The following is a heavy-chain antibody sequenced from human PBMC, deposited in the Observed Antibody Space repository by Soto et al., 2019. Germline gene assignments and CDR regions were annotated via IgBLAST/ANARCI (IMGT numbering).Heavy chain of an antibody. D-gene: IGHD3-16*02. J-gene: IGHJ5*02. Sequence: GGSLRLSCAASGFTFSSYAMHWVRQAPGKGLEWVAVISYDGSNKYYADSVKGRFTISRDNSKNTLYLQMNSLRAEDTAVYYCARGYDYVWGSYLAWGQGTLVTVSS. CDR1: GFTFSSYA. V-gene: IGHV3-30-3*01. CDR2: ISYDGSNK. CDR3: ARGYDYVWGSYLA.